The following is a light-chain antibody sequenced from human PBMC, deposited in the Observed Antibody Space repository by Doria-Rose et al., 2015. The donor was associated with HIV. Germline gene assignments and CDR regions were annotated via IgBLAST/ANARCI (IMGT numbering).Light chain of an antibody. Sequence: QSVLIQPASVSGSPGQSTTISCTGTSSDVGGYNYVSWYQQHPGKAPKVMIYEVSNRPSGVSNRFSGSKSGDTASLTISGLQADDEADYHCSSYTSSSTLIFGGGTKLTVL. J-gene: IGLJ2*01. CDR1: SSDVGGYNY. V-gene: IGLV2-14*01. CDR2: EVS. CDR3: SSYTSSSTLI.